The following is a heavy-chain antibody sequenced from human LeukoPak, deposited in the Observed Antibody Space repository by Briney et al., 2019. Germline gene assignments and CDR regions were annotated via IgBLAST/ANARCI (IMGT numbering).Heavy chain of an antibody. V-gene: IGHV1-69*04. CDR1: GGSFSSYA. J-gene: IGHJ5*02. D-gene: IGHD3-10*01. CDR2: IIPILGIA. Sequence: SVKVSCKASGGSFSSYAISWVRQAPGQGLEWMGRIIPILGIANYAQKFQGRVTITADKSTSTAYMELSSLRSEDTAVYYCAREERLLWFGEFTKSNWFDPWGQGTLVTVSS. CDR3: AREERLLWFGEFTKSNWFDP.